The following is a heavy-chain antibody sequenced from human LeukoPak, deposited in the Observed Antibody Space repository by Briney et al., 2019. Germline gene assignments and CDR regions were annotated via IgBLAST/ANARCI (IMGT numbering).Heavy chain of an antibody. D-gene: IGHD2-15*01. V-gene: IGHV3-21*01. CDR1: GFTFKSTF. CDR2: ISISSNYI. J-gene: IGHJ4*02. Sequence: GGSLRLSCAVSGFTFKSTFMNWVRQAPGKGLEWVSCISISSNYIYYPDSVKGRFTISRDNAKNSLYLQMNSLRAEDTAVYYCARDGGGGLDYWGQGTLVTVSS. CDR3: ARDGGGGLDY.